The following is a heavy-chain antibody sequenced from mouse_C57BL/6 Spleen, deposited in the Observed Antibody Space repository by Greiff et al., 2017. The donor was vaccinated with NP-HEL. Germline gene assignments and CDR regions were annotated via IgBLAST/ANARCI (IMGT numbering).Heavy chain of an antibody. CDR3: ASPFYSNFPYYYAMDY. CDR2: IYPGDGDT. J-gene: IGHJ4*01. Sequence: VHLVESGAELVKSGASVKISCKASGYAFSSYWMNWVKQRPGKGLEWIGQIYPGDGDTNYNGKFKGKATLTADKSSSTAYMQLSSLTSEDSAVYFCASPFYSNFPYYYAMDYWGQGTSVTVSS. CDR1: GYAFSSYW. D-gene: IGHD2-5*01. V-gene: IGHV1-80*01.